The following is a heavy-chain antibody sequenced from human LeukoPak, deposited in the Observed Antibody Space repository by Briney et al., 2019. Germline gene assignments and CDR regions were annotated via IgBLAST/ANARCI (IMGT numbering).Heavy chain of an antibody. J-gene: IGHJ4*02. CDR3: AKDGYSYGWVFDY. CDR2: ISSSGGST. V-gene: IGHV3-23*01. Sequence: PGGSLRLSCAASGFTFSSYPMSRLPQAPGKGLEGVSAISSSGGSTYYADSVKGRFPISRHNSKHTLYLQMNSLRAEGTAVYYCAKDGYSYGWVFDYWGQGTLVTVSS. CDR1: GFTFSSYP. D-gene: IGHD5-18*01.